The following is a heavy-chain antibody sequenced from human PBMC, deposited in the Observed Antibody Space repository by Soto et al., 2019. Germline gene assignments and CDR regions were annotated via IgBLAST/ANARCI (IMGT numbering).Heavy chain of an antibody. CDR2: IIPIFGTA. D-gene: IGHD6-13*01. J-gene: IGHJ5*02. CDR1: GGTFSSYA. V-gene: IGHV1-69*01. Sequence: QVQLVQSGAEVKKPGSSVKVSCKASGGTFSSYAISWVLQAPGQGLEWMGGIIPIFGTANYAQKFQGRVTITADDSTSTAYMELSSLRSEDTAVYYCARTTNRIAAARDWLDPWGQGTLVNVSS. CDR3: ARTTNRIAAARDWLDP.